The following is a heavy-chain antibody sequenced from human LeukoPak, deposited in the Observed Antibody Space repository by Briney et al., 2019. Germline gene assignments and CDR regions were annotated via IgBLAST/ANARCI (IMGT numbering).Heavy chain of an antibody. CDR1: GFTFSSYS. D-gene: IGHD3-10*01. V-gene: IGHV3-21*01. CDR3: ARGVRDTMVRGVRFDY. J-gene: IGHJ4*02. Sequence: PGGSQRLSCAASGFTFSSYSMNWVRQAPGKGLEWVSSISSSSSYIYYADSVKGRFTISRDNAKNSLYLQMNSLRAEDTAVYYCARGVRDTMVRGVRFDYWGQGTLVTVSS. CDR2: ISSSSSYI.